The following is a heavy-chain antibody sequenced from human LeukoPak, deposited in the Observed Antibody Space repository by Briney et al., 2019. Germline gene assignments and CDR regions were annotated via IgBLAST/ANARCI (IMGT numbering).Heavy chain of an antibody. CDR2: IYYSGST. CDR3: ARDHRDYYYYYYMDV. Sequence: SETLSLTCTVSGGSISSSSYYWGWIRQPPGKGLEWIGSIYYSGSTYYNPSLKSRVTISVDTSKNRFSLKLSSVTAADTAVYYCARDHRDYYYYYYMDVWGKGTTVTVSS. J-gene: IGHJ6*03. V-gene: IGHV4-39*02. CDR1: GGSISSSSYY.